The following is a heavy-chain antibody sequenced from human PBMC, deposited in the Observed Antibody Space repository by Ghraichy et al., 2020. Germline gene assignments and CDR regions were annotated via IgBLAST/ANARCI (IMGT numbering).Heavy chain of an antibody. D-gene: IGHD5/OR15-5a*01. CDR3: ARESTASDAPFWFDP. CDR1: GFTFSSYS. Sequence: GESLNISCAASGFTFSSYSMNWVRQAPGKGLEWVSSISSSSSYIYYADSVKGRFTISRDNAKNSLYLQMNSLRAEDTAVYYCARESTASDAPFWFDPWGQGTLVTVSS. J-gene: IGHJ5*02. CDR2: ISSSSSYI. V-gene: IGHV3-21*01.